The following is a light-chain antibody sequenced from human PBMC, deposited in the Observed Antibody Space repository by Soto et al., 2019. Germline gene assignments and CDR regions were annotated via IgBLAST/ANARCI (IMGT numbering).Light chain of an antibody. J-gene: IGKJ1*01. Sequence: DIQMTQSPSSLSASVGDRVTITCRASQSIGSSVNWYQQKPGKAPKLLIYAASSFQSGLPSRFGGSGSGSDFTLTIISLQPEDSATYYCQQSYSTPWTFGQGTKVEIK. CDR1: QSIGSS. V-gene: IGKV1-39*01. CDR2: AAS. CDR3: QQSYSTPWT.